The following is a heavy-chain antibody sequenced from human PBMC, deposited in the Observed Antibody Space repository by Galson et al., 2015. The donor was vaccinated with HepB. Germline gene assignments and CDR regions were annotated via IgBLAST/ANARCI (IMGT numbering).Heavy chain of an antibody. J-gene: IGHJ6*02. Sequence: SLRLSCAASGLTFSSYGMHWVRQAPGKGLEWVAVIWYDGSNKYYADSVKGRFTISRDNSKNTLYLQMNSLRAEDTAVYYCARDILYGDYVLEYYYYGMDVWGQGTTVTVSS. CDR1: GLTFSSYG. CDR2: IWYDGSNK. CDR3: ARDILYGDYVLEYYYYGMDV. D-gene: IGHD4-17*01. V-gene: IGHV3-33*01.